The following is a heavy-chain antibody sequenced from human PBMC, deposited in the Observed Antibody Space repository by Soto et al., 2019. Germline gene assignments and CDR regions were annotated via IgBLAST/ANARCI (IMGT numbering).Heavy chain of an antibody. Sequence: QVQLVQSGADVKKPGSSVKVSCQASGVTFSSETLGWVRQAPGQGLEWVGGVIPLFGTASYAQKFQGTVTITADESTSTVYMDLSSLRSDDTAVYFCATELGENPASPFDAWGQGTLVTVSS. CDR1: GVTFSSET. J-gene: IGHJ4*02. D-gene: IGHD3-10*01. CDR3: ATELGENPASPFDA. V-gene: IGHV1-69*01. CDR2: VIPLFGTA.